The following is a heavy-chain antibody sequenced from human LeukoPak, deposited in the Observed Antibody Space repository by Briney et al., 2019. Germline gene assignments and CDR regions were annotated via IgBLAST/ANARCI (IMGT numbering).Heavy chain of an antibody. D-gene: IGHD2-2*01. V-gene: IGHV3-30*02. Sequence: PGGSLRLSCAASGFTFSSYGMHWVRQAPGKGLEWVAFIRYDGSNKYYADSVKGRFTISRDNSKNTLYLQMNSLRAEDTAVYYCAKAGEVVVVPAAMGDAFDIWGQGTMVTVSS. CDR1: GFTFSSYG. CDR3: AKAGEVVVVPAAMGDAFDI. CDR2: IRYDGSNK. J-gene: IGHJ3*02.